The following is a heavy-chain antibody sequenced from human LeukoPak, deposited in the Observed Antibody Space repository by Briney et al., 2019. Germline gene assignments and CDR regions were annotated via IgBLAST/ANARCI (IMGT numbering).Heavy chain of an antibody. J-gene: IGHJ4*02. D-gene: IGHD5-24*01. CDR3: ARGRGGYNLILDY. V-gene: IGHV1-2*02. Sequence: ASVKVSCKASGYTFTGYYMHWVRQAPGQGLEWMGWINPNSGGTNYAQKFQGRVTMTRDTSISTAYMELSRLRSDDTAVYYCARGRGGYNLILDYWGQGTLVTVSS. CDR2: INPNSGGT. CDR1: GYTFTGYY.